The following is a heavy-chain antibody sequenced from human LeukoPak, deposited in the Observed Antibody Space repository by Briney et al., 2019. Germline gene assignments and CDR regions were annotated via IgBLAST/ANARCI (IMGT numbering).Heavy chain of an antibody. Sequence: SETLSLTCAVSGYSIRSGYYWGWIRQPPGKGLEWTGSTYHSGSTFYKPSLKSRVTISVDASKNQFSLKLTSATAADTAVYYCARVRGMEVTANWYFDLWGRGTLVTVSS. CDR1: GYSIRSGYY. CDR2: TYHSGST. J-gene: IGHJ2*01. CDR3: ARVRGMEVTANWYFDL. D-gene: IGHD2-21*02. V-gene: IGHV4-38-2*01.